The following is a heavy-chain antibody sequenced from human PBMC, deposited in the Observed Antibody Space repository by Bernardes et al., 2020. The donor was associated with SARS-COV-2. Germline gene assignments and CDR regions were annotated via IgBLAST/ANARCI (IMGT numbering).Heavy chain of an antibody. CDR3: ATSPGITGTTLEFWFDP. V-gene: IGHV1-24*01. CDR1: GYTLTELS. D-gene: IGHD1-7*01. J-gene: IGHJ5*02. CDR2: FDPEDGET. Sequence: ASVKVSCKVSGYTLTELSMHWVRQAPGKGLEWMGGFDPEDGETIYAQKFQGRVTMTEDTSTDTAYMELSSLRSEDTAVYYCATSPGITGTTLEFWFDPWGQGTLVTVSS.